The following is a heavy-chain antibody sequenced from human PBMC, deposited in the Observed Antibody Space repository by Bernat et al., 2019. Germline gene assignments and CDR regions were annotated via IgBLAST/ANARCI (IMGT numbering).Heavy chain of an antibody. D-gene: IGHD2-21*02. J-gene: IGHJ3*02. Sequence: EVQLVESGGGLVQPGGSLKLSCAASGFTFSGSAMHWVRQASGKGLEWVGRIRSKANSYATAYAASVKGRFTISRDDSKNKAYLQMNSLKTEDTAVYYCTGSVVVTAERYSGAFDIWGQGTMVTVSS. V-gene: IGHV3-73*02. CDR3: TGSVVVTAERYSGAFDI. CDR2: IRSKANSYAT. CDR1: GFTFSGSA.